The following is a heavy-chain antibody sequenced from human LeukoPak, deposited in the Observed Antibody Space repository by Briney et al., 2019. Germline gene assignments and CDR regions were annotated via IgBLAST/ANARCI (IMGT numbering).Heavy chain of an antibody. V-gene: IGHV1-18*01. CDR1: GYTFTSYG. CDR3: ARDPVDCTNGVCYNYFDY. Sequence: ASVKVSCKASGYTFTSYGISWVRQAPGQGLEWMGWISAYNGNTNYAQKLQGRVTMTTDTSTSTAYMELRSLRSKDTAVYYCARDPVDCTNGVCYNYFDYWGQGTLVTVSS. J-gene: IGHJ4*02. CDR2: ISAYNGNT. D-gene: IGHD2-8*01.